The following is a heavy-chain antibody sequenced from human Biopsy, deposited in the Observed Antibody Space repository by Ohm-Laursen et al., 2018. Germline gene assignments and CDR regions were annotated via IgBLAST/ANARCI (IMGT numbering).Heavy chain of an antibody. CDR3: VRDSGILNYGNFKYYHYYGMDV. J-gene: IGHJ6*02. CDR1: GDSVTKYY. V-gene: IGHV4-59*02. Sequence: GTLSLTCTVSGDSVTKYYWSWIRQPPGKGLEWIGHIYYSVMTNYNPSLQSRVSISVDTSRNQVSLTLSSVTAADTAVYYCVRDSGILNYGNFKYYHYYGMDVWGQGTKVTVSS. D-gene: IGHD4-11*01. CDR2: IYYSVMT.